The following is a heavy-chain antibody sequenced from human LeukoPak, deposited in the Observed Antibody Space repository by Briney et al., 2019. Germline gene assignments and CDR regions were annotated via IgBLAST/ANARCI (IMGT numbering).Heavy chain of an antibody. CDR2: IISSSSYI. CDR1: GFTFSSYS. Sequence: GGSLRLSCAASGFTFSSYSMNWVRQAPGKGLEWVSSIISSSSYIYYADSVKGRFTISRDNAKNSLYLQMNSLRAEDTAVYYCARGVGYYYDSSGSAPAPEYWGQGTLVTVSS. CDR3: ARGVGYYYDSSGSAPAPEY. J-gene: IGHJ4*02. D-gene: IGHD3-22*01. V-gene: IGHV3-21*01.